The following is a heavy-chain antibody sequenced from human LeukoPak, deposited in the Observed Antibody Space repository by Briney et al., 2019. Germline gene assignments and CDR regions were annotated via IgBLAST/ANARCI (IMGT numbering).Heavy chain of an antibody. CDR1: GFSFSSYW. V-gene: IGHV3-74*01. CDR3: ARDSGLNAFDI. CDR2: IKSDGKT. J-gene: IGHJ3*02. Sequence: GGSLRLSCAASGFSFSSYWMHWVRQAPGKGLVWVSRIKSDGKTNYADSVKGRFTISRDNAKNTVSLQMNSLRAEDTAVYYCARDSGLNAFDIWGQGTMVTVSS.